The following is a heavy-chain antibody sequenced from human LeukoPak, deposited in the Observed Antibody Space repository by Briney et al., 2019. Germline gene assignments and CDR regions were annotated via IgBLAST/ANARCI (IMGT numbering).Heavy chain of an antibody. Sequence: SETLSLTCMVSGGSIISYYWSWIRQPPGKGLEWIGYIYYSGRTNYNPSLKSRVTLSVDTSKNQFSLKLSSVTAADTAVYYCARHEERAAADAFDIWGQGTMVTVSS. CDR1: GGSIISYY. V-gene: IGHV4-59*08. CDR3: ARHEERAAADAFDI. J-gene: IGHJ3*02. CDR2: IYYSGRT. D-gene: IGHD6-13*01.